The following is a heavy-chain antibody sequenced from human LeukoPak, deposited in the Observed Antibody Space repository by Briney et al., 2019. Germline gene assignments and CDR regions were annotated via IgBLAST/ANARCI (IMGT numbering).Heavy chain of an antibody. V-gene: IGHV4-61*01. CDR1: GDPISGYSNYK. CDR2: IYYHGST. CDR3: AREYSAFDY. Sequence: SETLSLTCSVSGDPISGYSNYKWSWIRQPPGKGLEGIGYIYYHGSTNYNPSLKGRVTFSVDTSKNQFSLKLTSVTAADTAVYYCAREYSAFDYWGQGTLVTVSS. D-gene: IGHD6-13*01. J-gene: IGHJ4*02.